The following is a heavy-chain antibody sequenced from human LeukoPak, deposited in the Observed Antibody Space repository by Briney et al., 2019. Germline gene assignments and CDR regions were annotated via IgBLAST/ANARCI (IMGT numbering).Heavy chain of an antibody. V-gene: IGHV1-8*02. Sequence: GASVKVSCKASGYTFINNDINWVRQATGQGLEWMGWMNPSSGNTGYAQKFQGRVTMTRNTSISTAYMELSSLRSEDTAVYYCARVGVVVTAYYYYYYYMDVWGKGTTVTVSS. J-gene: IGHJ6*03. CDR1: GYTFINND. D-gene: IGHD2-21*02. CDR3: ARVGVVVTAYYYYYYYMDV. CDR2: MNPSSGNT.